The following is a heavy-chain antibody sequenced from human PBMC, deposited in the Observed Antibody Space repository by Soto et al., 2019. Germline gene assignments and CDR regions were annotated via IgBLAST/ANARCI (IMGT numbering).Heavy chain of an antibody. V-gene: IGHV4-34*01. Sequence: QVQLQQWGAGLLKPSETLSLTCAVYGGSFSGYYWSWIRQPPGKGLEWIGEINHSGSTNYNPSLKSRVTISVDTSKNQFSLKLSSVTAADTAVYYCARGLSWKPSYYYYGMDVWGQGTTVTVSS. J-gene: IGHJ6*02. CDR2: INHSGST. CDR3: ARGLSWKPSYYYYGMDV. D-gene: IGHD1-1*01. CDR1: GGSFSGYY.